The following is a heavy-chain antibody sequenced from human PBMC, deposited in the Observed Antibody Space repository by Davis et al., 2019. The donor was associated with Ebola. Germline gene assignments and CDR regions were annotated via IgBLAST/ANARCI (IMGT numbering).Heavy chain of an antibody. Sequence: GESLKISCAASGFTFDDYAMHWVRQAPGKGLEWVSSISSSSSYIYYADSVKGRFTISRDNAKNSLYLQMNSLRAEDTAVYYCARGGYKPYYFDYWGQGTLVTVSS. CDR1: GFTFDDYA. CDR3: ARGGYKPYYFDY. CDR2: ISSSSSYI. V-gene: IGHV3-21*04. D-gene: IGHD3-10*01. J-gene: IGHJ4*02.